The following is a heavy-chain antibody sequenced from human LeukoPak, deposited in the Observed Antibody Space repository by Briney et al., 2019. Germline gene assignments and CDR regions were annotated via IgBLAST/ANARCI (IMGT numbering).Heavy chain of an antibody. J-gene: IGHJ4*02. V-gene: IGHV3-30*18. CDR1: GFTFSAYG. CDR2: ISFDGTSK. D-gene: IGHD3-22*01. CDR3: AKDTISQSYYEYYFDY. Sequence: GGSLRLSCAASGFTFSAYGIHWVRQAPGKGLEWVALISFDGTSKDYTDSVKGRFTISRDNSKNTLYLQMNSLRAEDTAVYYCAKDTISQSYYEYYFDYWGQGTLVTVSS.